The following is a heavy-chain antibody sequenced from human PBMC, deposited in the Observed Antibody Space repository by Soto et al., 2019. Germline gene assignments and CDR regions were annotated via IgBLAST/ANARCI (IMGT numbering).Heavy chain of an antibody. D-gene: IGHD5-12*01. J-gene: IGHJ3*02. Sequence: EVQLVESGGGLVKPGGSLRLSCAASGFTFSSYSMNWVRQAPGKGLEWVSSISSSSSYIYYADSVKGRFTISRDNAKNSLYLQMNSLRAEDTTVYYCARVATDDAFDIWGQGTMVTVSS. CDR1: GFTFSSYS. CDR3: ARVATDDAFDI. CDR2: ISSSSSYI. V-gene: IGHV3-21*01.